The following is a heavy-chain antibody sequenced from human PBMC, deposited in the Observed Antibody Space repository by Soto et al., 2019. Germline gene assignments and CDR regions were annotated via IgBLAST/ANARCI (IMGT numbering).Heavy chain of an antibody. CDR3: ARGDTAMVIWYYYGMDV. J-gene: IGHJ6*02. CDR2: IYYSGST. D-gene: IGHD5-18*01. CDR1: GGSISSGDYY. V-gene: IGHV4-30-4*01. Sequence: QVQLQESGPGLVKPSQTLSLTYTVSGGSISSGDYYWSWIRQPPGKGLEWIGYIYYSGSTYYNPSLKSRVTISVDTSKNQFSLKLSSVTAADTAVYYCARGDTAMVIWYYYGMDVWGQGTTVTVSS.